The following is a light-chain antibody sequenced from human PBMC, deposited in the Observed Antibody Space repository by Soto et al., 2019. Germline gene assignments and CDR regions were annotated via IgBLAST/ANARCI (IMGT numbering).Light chain of an antibody. V-gene: IGLV4-69*01. CDR3: QTWGTGIPPVV. J-gene: IGLJ2*01. CDR1: SGHSSYA. Sequence: QSVLTQSPSASASLGASVKLTCTLSSGHSSYAIAWHQQQPEKGPRYLMKLNSDGSHTKGDGIPDRFSGSSSGAERYLTISSLQSEDEPDYYCQTWGTGIPPVVFGGGTKLTVL. CDR2: LNSDGSH.